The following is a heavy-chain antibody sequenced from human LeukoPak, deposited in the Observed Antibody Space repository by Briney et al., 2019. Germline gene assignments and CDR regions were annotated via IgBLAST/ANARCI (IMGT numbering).Heavy chain of an antibody. CDR1: GGSISSYY. Sequence: SETLSLTCTVSGGSISSYYWTWIRQPPGKGLERIGYIYYSGGTNYNPSLKRRVTISVDTSKNQFSLKLSSVTAADTAVYYCARAPGVTTSLDYWGQGTLVTVSS. CDR3: ARAPGVTTSLDY. D-gene: IGHD4-17*01. V-gene: IGHV4-59*01. CDR2: IYYSGGT. J-gene: IGHJ4*02.